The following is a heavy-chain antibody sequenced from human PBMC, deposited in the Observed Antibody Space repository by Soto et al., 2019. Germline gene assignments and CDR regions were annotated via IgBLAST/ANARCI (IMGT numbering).Heavy chain of an antibody. J-gene: IGHJ6*02. CDR2: IYHSGST. CDR3: ARDPASPIYCSSTSCYPQPGNYGMDV. V-gene: IGHV4-4*02. D-gene: IGHD2-2*01. CDR1: GGSISSSNW. Sequence: SETLSLTCAVSGGSISSSNWCSLVHQPPGKGLEWIGEIYHSGSTNYNPSLKRRVTISVDTSKNQFSLKLSSVTAADTAVYYCARDPASPIYCSSTSCYPQPGNYGMDVWGQGTTVTVSS.